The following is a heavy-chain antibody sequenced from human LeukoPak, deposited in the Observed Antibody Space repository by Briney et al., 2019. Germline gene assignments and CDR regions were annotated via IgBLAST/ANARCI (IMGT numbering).Heavy chain of an antibody. V-gene: IGHV4-31*03. D-gene: IGHD3-16*01. CDR1: GGSVSRGGYY. CDR3: ATADWGSFYFDS. J-gene: IGHJ4*02. Sequence: SETLSLTCTVSGGSVSRGGYYWNWNRQHPGKGLEWIGFTSYSEGTYYNPSLMSRITISVDSSQNQFSLKMRAVTAADTSGYFCATADWGSFYFDSWGQGALVTVSS. CDR2: TSYSEGT.